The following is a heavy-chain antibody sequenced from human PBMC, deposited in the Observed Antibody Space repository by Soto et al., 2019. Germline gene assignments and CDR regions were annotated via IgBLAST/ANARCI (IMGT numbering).Heavy chain of an antibody. D-gene: IGHD6-19*01. V-gene: IGHV4-31*03. J-gene: IGHJ5*02. CDR1: GGSISSGGYY. CDR3: ARDRLYRCGGEDGNLYNP. CDR2: IYYSGST. Sequence: SETLSLTCTVSGGSISSGGYYWSWIRQHPGKGLEWIGYIYYSGSTYYNPSLKSRVTISVDTSKNQFSLKLSSVTAADTAVYYCARDRLYRCGGEDGNLYNPWGRGTLVTGSS.